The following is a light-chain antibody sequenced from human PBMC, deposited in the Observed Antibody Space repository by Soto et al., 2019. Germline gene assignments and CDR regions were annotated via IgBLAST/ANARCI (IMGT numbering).Light chain of an antibody. Sequence: QSALTQPASVSGSPGQSITISCTGTSSDVGGYNYVSWYQQHPGKAPKLMIYEVSNRPSGVSNRFSGSKSGNTASLTISGLQAEDEADYYCSSYTSSSTPWVFGGGTNVTVL. CDR1: SSDVGGYNY. CDR2: EVS. J-gene: IGLJ3*02. CDR3: SSYTSSSTPWV. V-gene: IGLV2-14*01.